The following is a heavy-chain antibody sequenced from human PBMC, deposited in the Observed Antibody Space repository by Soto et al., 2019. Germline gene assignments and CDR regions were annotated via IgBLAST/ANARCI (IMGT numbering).Heavy chain of an antibody. J-gene: IGHJ4*02. D-gene: IGHD3-3*01. CDR3: ARDLSDYWSGFYILDY. CDR1: GYTFTSYG. V-gene: IGHV1-18*01. Sequence: GASVKVSCKASGYTFTSYGINWVRQAPGQGLEWIGWIRVYNGNTNYAQKVQGRVTMTTDTSTTTAYMELTSLRSDDTAVYYCARDLSDYWSGFYILDYWGQGTLVTVSS. CDR2: IRVYNGNT.